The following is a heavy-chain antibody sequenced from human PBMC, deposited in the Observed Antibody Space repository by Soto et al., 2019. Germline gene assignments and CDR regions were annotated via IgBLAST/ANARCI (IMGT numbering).Heavy chain of an antibody. CDR1: GGTFSKNT. D-gene: IGHD1-1*01. CDR3: ARGGGNWNTRGGMDV. V-gene: IGHV1-18*01. J-gene: IGHJ6*02. Sequence: ASVKVSCKASGGTFSKNTISWVRQAPGQGLEWMGWISAYNGNTNYAQKLQGRVTMTTDTSTSTAYMELRSLRSDDTAVYYCARGGGNWNTRGGMDVWGQGTTVTVSS. CDR2: ISAYNGNT.